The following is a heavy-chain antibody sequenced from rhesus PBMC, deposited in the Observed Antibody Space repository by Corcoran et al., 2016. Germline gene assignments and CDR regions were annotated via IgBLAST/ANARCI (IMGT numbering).Heavy chain of an antibody. CDR3: TREGQRLVRNYGLDS. V-gene: IGHV3-16*01. CDR2: IKNKADGGTA. CDR1: GFTFSNYW. Sequence: EVQLVESGGGLVQPGGSLRLSCAASGFTFSNYWMNWVRQAPGKGLELVRFIKNKADGGTAAYAESVKGRFTISRDDSKNTLYLQMNSLKTEDTAVYYCTREGQRLVRNYGLDSWGQGVVVTVSS. J-gene: IGHJ6*01. D-gene: IGHD6-31*01.